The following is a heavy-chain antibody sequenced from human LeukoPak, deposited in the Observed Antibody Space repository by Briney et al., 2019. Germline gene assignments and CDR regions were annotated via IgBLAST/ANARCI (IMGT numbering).Heavy chain of an antibody. D-gene: IGHD5-24*01. CDR3: ARVRALARRDGYNYVGY. CDR1: GYTFTSYY. J-gene: IGHJ4*02. Sequence: GASVKVSCKASGYTFTSYYMHWVRQAPGQGLEWMGIINPSGGSTSYAQKFQGRVTMTRDTSTSIVYMELSSLRSEDTAVYYCARVRALARRDGYNYVGYWGQGTLVTVSS. V-gene: IGHV1-46*01. CDR2: INPSGGST.